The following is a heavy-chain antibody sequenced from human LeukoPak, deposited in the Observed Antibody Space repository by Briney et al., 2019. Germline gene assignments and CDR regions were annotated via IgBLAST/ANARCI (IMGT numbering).Heavy chain of an antibody. J-gene: IGHJ5*02. D-gene: IGHD6-19*01. CDR1: GGSISSYY. CDR3: ARVNSIPGQWLVPILWFDP. Sequence: SSETLSLTCTVSGGSISSYYWSWIRQPPGKGLEWIGYIYYSGSTNYNPSLKSRVTISVDTSKNQFSLKLSSVTAADTAVYYCARVNSIPGQWLVPILWFDPWGQGTLVTVSS. CDR2: IYYSGST. V-gene: IGHV4-59*08.